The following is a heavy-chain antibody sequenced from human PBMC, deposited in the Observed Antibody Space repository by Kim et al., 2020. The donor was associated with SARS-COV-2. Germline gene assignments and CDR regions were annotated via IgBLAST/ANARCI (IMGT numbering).Heavy chain of an antibody. Sequence: YAQKVQGRVTITADEATSTAYMELSSLRSEDTAVYYCARDLVEPYNWFDPWGQGTLVTVSS. J-gene: IGHJ5*02. V-gene: IGHV1-69*01. D-gene: IGHD2-8*02. CDR3: ARDLVEPYNWFDP.